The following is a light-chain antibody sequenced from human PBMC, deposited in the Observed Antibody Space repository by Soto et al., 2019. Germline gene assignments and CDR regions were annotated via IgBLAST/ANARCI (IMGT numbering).Light chain of an antibody. CDR1: QSISSW. Sequence: DIQMTKSPSTLSASVGDRVTITCRASQSISSWLAWYQQKPWKAPKLLIYDASSLESGVPSRFSGSGSGTEFTLTISSLQPDYFATYYCQQYNSYAWTFGQGTKVEIK. V-gene: IGKV1-5*01. CDR2: DAS. CDR3: QQYNSYAWT. J-gene: IGKJ1*01.